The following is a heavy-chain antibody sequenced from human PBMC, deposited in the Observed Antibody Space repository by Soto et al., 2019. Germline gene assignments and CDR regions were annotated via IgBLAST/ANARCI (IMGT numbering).Heavy chain of an antibody. CDR3: ARDGDYYGSGSPPLLSR. J-gene: IGHJ4*02. V-gene: IGHV4-31*03. CDR1: GGSITSGGYC. CDR2: IYYSGST. Sequence: QVQLQESGPGLVKPSQTLSLTCTVSGGSITSGGYCWTWIRQHPVKGLEWMGHIYYSGSTSYNPSLKHRVTISIETSKNQFSLKLTSVTAADTAVYYCARDGDYYGSGSPPLLSRWGQGTLVTVSS. D-gene: IGHD3-10*01.